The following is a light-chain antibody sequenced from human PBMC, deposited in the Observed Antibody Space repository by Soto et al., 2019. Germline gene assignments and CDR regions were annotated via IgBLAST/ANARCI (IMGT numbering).Light chain of an antibody. CDR2: DVN. CDR1: SRDIGAYIY. CDR3: TSYTTANPLA. J-gene: IGLJ2*01. V-gene: IGLV2-14*01. Sequence: QSVLTQPASVSGSPGQSITISCTGTSRDIGAYIYVSWFQQYPGRAPKCMIYDVNNRPSGVSNRFSGSKSGNTASLTISGLQAEDEAVYFCTSYTTANPLALGGGTKLTVL.